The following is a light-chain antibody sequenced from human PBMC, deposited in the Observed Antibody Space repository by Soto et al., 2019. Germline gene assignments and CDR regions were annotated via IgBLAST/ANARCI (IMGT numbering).Light chain of an antibody. J-gene: IGLJ1*01. CDR2: EVS. CDR3: SSYTSMTTLV. CDR1: SSDVGGYDY. Sequence: QSALTQPPSASGSPGQSVTISCTGTSSDVGGYDYVSWYQQEPGKAPKVMIYEVSNRPSGVSNRFSGSKSGNTASLTISGLQAEDEADYYCSSYTSMTTLVFGTGTKVTVL. V-gene: IGLV2-14*01.